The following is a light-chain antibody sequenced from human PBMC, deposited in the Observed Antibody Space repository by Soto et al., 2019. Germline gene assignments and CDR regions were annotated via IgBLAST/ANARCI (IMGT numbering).Light chain of an antibody. J-gene: IGLJ1*01. CDR3: CSYAGSYV. CDR2: DVS. V-gene: IGLV2-11*01. CDR1: SSDVGGYNY. Sequence: QSVLTQPRSVSGSPGHSVTISCTGTSSDVGGYNYVSWYQQHPGKAPKLMIYDVSKRPSGVPDRFSGSKSGNTASLTISGLQAEDEADYYCCSYAGSYVFGTGTKVTV.